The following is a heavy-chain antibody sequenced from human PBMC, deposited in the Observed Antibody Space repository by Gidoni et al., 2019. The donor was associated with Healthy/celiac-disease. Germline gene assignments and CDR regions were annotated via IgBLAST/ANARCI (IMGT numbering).Heavy chain of an antibody. Sequence: EVQLVESGGGLVQPGGSLRLSCAASAFTFSNYWMSWVRQAPGKGLEWVANIKQDGNEKYYVDSVKGRFTISRDNAKNSLYLQMNGLRAEDTAVYYCARGGASPSLLSYFDYWGPGTLVTVSS. CDR3: ARGGASPSLLSYFDY. CDR2: IKQDGNEK. CDR1: AFTFSNYW. D-gene: IGHD2-21*01. J-gene: IGHJ4*02. V-gene: IGHV3-7*03.